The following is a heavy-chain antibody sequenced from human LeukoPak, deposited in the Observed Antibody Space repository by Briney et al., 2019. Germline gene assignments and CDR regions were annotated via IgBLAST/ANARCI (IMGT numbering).Heavy chain of an antibody. CDR1: GYTFSTYP. J-gene: IGHJ3*02. Sequence: ASVKVSCKASGYTFSTYPINWVRQAPGQGLEWMGWISTNTGNPMYARGFTGRFVFSLDTALTTAYLQINSLKAEDTAVYYCARENYYDLPAAFDIWGQGTMVTVSS. CDR3: ARENYYDLPAAFDI. V-gene: IGHV7-4-1*02. D-gene: IGHD3-22*01. CDR2: ISTNTGNP.